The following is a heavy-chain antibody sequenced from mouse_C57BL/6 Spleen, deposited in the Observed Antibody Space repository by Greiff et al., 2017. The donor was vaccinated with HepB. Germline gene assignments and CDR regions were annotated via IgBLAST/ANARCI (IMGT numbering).Heavy chain of an antibody. CDR3: ARHGSSYYFDY. D-gene: IGHD1-1*01. Sequence: VQLQQSGPELVKPGASVKIPCKASGYTFTDYNMDWVKQSHGKSLEWIGDNNPNNGGTIYNQKFKGKATLTVDKSSSTAYMELRSLTSEDTAVYYCARHGSSYYFDYWGQGTTLTVSS. J-gene: IGHJ2*01. V-gene: IGHV1-18*01. CDR1: GYTFTDYN. CDR2: NNPNNGGT.